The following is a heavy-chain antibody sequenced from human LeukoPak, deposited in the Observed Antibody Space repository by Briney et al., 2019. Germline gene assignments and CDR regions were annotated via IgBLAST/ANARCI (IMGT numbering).Heavy chain of an antibody. CDR2: TYYSGST. D-gene: IGHD3-10*01. V-gene: IGHV4-31*03. CDR3: ARTVLLWFGELLGGWFDP. J-gene: IGHJ5*02. CDR1: GGSISSGGYY. Sequence: PSETLSLTCTVSGGSISSGGYYWSWIRQHPGKGLEWIGYTYYSGSTYYNPSLKSRVTISEDTSKNQFSLKLSSVTAADTAVYYCARTVLLWFGELLGGWFDPWGQRILVTVSS.